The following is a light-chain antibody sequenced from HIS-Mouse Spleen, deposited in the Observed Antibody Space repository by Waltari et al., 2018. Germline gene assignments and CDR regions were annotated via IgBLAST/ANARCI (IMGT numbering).Light chain of an antibody. CDR3: SSYTSSSTYV. CDR2: DVS. J-gene: IGLJ1*01. V-gene: IGLV2-14*03. Sequence: QSALTPPASVSGSPGQSITISCTGTSSDVGGYNYVSWYQQHPGTAPKLMIYDVSNRPSGVSNRFSGSKSGNTASLTISGLQAEDEADYYCSSYTSSSTYVFGTGTKVTVL. CDR1: SSDVGGYNY.